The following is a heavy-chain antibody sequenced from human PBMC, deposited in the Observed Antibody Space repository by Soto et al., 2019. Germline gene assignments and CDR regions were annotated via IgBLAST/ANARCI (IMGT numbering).Heavy chain of an antibody. J-gene: IGHJ5*02. D-gene: IGHD6-13*01. CDR1: GFTFSSYS. CDR3: ARETRGSSWYIAGFDP. V-gene: IGHV3-21*01. Sequence: GGSLRLSCAASGFTFSSYSMNWVRQAPGKGLEWVSSISSSSSYLYYADSVKGRFTISRDNAMNSLYLQMNSLRAEDTAVYYCARETRGSSWYIAGFDPWGQGTLVTVSS. CDR2: ISSSSSYL.